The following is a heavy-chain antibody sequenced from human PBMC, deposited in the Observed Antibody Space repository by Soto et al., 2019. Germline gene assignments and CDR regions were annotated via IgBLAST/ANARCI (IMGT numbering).Heavy chain of an antibody. CDR1: GFTFSSYA. CDR2: ISYDGSNK. D-gene: IGHD3-9*01. J-gene: IGHJ6*02. V-gene: IGHV3-30-3*01. CDR3: ARAEYYDILTGYLYDSASLGMDV. Sequence: GGSLRLSCAASGFTFSSYAMHWVRQAPGKGLEWVAVISYDGSNKYYADSVKGRFTISRDNSKNTLYLQMNSLRAEDTAVYYCARAEYYDILTGYLYDSASLGMDVWGQGTTVTV.